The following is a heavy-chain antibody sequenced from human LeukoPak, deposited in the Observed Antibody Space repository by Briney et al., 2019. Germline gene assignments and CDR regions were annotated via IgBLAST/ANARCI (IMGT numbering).Heavy chain of an antibody. CDR1: GFSLSTSGVG. CDR2: IYWDDDK. V-gene: IGHV2-5*02. Sequence: SGPTLVNPTQTLTLTCTFSGFSLSTSGVGVGWIRQPPGKALEWLALIYWDDDKRYSPSLKSRLTITKDTSKNQVVLTMTNMDPVDTATYYCAHGKSWWLRAAATFDYWGQGTLVTVSS. D-gene: IGHD5-12*01. CDR3: AHGKSWWLRAAATFDY. J-gene: IGHJ4*02.